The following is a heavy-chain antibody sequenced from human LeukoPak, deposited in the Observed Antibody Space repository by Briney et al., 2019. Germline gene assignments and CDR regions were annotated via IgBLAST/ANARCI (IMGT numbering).Heavy chain of an antibody. D-gene: IGHD3-3*01. CDR3: ARDYDFWSGYYRFDY. CDR2: INPNSGGT. J-gene: IGHJ4*02. Sequence: ASVKVSCKASGYTFTCYYMHWVRQAPGQGLEWMGWINPNSGGTNYAQKFQGRVTMTRDTSISTAYMELSRLRSDVTAVYYCARDYDFWSGYYRFDYWGQGTLVTVSS. V-gene: IGHV1-2*02. CDR1: GYTFTCYY.